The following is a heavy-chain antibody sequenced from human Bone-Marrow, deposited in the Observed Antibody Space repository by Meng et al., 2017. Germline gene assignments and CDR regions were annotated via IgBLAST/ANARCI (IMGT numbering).Heavy chain of an antibody. Sequence: HRRDSGAGCVNPSETRSLPCTVSRGSLSSSSSYWGWIRQPPGKGLEWIGTIYYSGSINYNPSLKSRVTISVDTSKNQFSLKLTSLTAADTAVYYCARGSSSSWPNFDYWGQGTLVTVSS. D-gene: IGHD6-13*01. V-gene: IGHV4-39*07. CDR3: ARGSSSSWPNFDY. CDR1: RGSLSSSSSY. CDR2: IYYSGSI. J-gene: IGHJ4*02.